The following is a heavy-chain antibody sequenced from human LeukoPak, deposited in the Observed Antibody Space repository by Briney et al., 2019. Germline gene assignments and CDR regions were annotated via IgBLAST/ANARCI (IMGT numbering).Heavy chain of an antibody. V-gene: IGHV7-4-1*02. CDR3: ARDPKAYCGGDCSEWDNWFDP. D-gene: IGHD2-21*02. J-gene: IGHJ5*02. CDR2: INTNTGNP. Sequence: ASVKVSCKASGYTFTSYAMNWVRQAPGQGLEWMGWINTNTGNPTYAQGFTGRFVFSLDTSVSTAYLQISSLKAEDTAVYYCARDPKAYCGGDCSEWDNWFDPWGPGTLVTVSS. CDR1: GYTFTSYA.